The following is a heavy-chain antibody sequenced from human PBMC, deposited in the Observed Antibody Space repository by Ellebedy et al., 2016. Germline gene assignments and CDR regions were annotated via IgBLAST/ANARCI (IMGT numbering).Heavy chain of an antibody. D-gene: IGHD1-26*01. J-gene: IGHJ3*02. CDR2: IKRDGSVE. CDR1: GFTFSDYW. CDR3: ARDPAGSKAFDI. Sequence: GGSLRLSCAASGFTFSDYWMSWVRQAPGKGLEWVANIKRDGSVEYYVDSVKGRFTISRANARYSLYLQMNSLRAEDTAVYYCARDPAGSKAFDIWGQGTLVTVSS. V-gene: IGHV3-7*03.